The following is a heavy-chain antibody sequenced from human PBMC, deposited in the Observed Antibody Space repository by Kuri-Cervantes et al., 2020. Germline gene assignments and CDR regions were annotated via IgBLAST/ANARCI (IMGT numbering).Heavy chain of an antibody. CDR2: INHGGNT. V-gene: IGHV4-34*01. CDR3: ARVIRYGDYHSRMYYFDY. CDR1: GGSFRGYY. J-gene: IGHJ4*02. D-gene: IGHD4-17*01. Sequence: ESLKISCEVSGGSFRGYYWSWIRQSPGKGMEWIGEINHGGNTNYTPSLKSRVTISVDTSKNQFSLKLSSVTAADTAVYYCARVIRYGDYHSRMYYFDYWGQGTLVTVSS.